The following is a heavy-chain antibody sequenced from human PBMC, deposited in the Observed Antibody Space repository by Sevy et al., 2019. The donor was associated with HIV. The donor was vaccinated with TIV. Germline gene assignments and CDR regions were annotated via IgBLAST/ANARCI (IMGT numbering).Heavy chain of an antibody. CDR2: IYYSGST. V-gene: IGHV4-59*01. J-gene: IGHJ6*03. Sequence: SETLSLTCTVSGGSISSYYWSWIRQPPGKGLEWIAYIYYSGSTNYNPSLKSRVTISLDTSKNQFSLKLSSVTAADTAVYYCARGTPTSLGYYYYYMDVWGKGTTVTVSS. CDR1: GGSISSYY. D-gene: IGHD1-7*01. CDR3: ARGTPTSLGYYYYYMDV.